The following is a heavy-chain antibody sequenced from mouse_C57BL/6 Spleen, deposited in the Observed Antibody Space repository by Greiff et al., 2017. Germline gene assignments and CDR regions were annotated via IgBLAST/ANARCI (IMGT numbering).Heavy chain of an antibody. Sequence: VQLKESGAELVRPGASVKLSCTASGFNIKDDYMHWVKQRPEQGLEWIGWIDPENGDTEYASKFQGKATITADTSSNTAYLQLSSLTAEDTAVYYCTNSATVVATDYFDYWGQGTTLTVSS. D-gene: IGHD1-1*01. CDR2: IDPENGDT. CDR1: GFNIKDDY. CDR3: TNSATVVATDYFDY. V-gene: IGHV14-4*01. J-gene: IGHJ2*01.